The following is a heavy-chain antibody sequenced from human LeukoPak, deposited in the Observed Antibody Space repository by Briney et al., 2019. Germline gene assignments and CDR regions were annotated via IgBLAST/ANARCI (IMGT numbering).Heavy chain of an antibody. CDR1: GFTFSSYS. D-gene: IGHD4-23*01. CDR3: ARDRALTVVTRSDAFDI. V-gene: IGHV3-48*01. J-gene: IGHJ3*02. Sequence: PGGSLTLSCAASGFTFSSYSMNWVGQAPGKGLEWVSYISSSSSTIYYADSVKGRFTISRDNAKNSLYLQMNSLRAEDTAVYYCARDRALTVVTRSDAFDIWGQGTMVTVSS. CDR2: ISSSSSTI.